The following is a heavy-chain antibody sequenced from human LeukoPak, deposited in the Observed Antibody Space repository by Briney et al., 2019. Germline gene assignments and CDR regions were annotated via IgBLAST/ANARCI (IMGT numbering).Heavy chain of an antibody. D-gene: IGHD6-13*01. J-gene: IGHJ6*03. V-gene: IGHV4-59*11. CDR3: ARVFRQQLVNGPHYYYYYYMDV. CDR2: IYYSGST. CDR1: GGSISSHY. Sequence: SETLSLTCTVSGGSISSHYWSRIRQPPGKGLEWIGYIYYSGSTNYNPSLKSRVTISVDTSKNQFSLKLSSVTAADTAVYYCARVFRQQLVNGPHYYYYYYMDVWGKGTTVTVSS.